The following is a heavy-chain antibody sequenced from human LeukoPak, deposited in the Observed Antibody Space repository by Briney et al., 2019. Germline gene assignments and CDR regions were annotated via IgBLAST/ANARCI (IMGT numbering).Heavy chain of an antibody. CDR2: ISSSGNTI. Sequence: GGSLRLSCAASGFTFSSYEMNWVRQAPGKGLEWVSYISSSGNTIFYADSVKGRFTISRDNAKNSLYLQMNSLRAEDTAVYYCARLYSSSSGLRASDYWGQGTLVTVSS. CDR1: GFTFSSYE. J-gene: IGHJ4*02. V-gene: IGHV3-48*03. D-gene: IGHD6-6*01. CDR3: ARLYSSSSGLRASDY.